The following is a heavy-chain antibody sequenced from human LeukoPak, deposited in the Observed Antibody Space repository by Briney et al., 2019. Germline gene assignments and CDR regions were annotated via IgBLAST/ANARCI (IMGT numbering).Heavy chain of an antibody. Sequence: PGGSLRLSCAASGFTFSSYAMHWVRQAPGKGLEWVAVISYDGSNKYYADSVKGRFTIYRDNSKNTLYLQMNSLRAEDTAVYYCATLVEMATIVFDYWGQGTLVTVSS. V-gene: IGHV3-30-3*01. CDR1: GFTFSSYA. CDR2: ISYDGSNK. D-gene: IGHD5-24*01. J-gene: IGHJ4*02. CDR3: ATLVEMATIVFDY.